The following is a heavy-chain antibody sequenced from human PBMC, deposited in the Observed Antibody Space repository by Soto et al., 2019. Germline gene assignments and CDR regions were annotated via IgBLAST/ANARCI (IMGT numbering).Heavy chain of an antibody. Sequence: QVQLVQSGAEVKKPGSSVKVSCKASGDTLSNLAISWVRQAPGQGLEWMGGIIPIFDTPHYAQKFKGRLTITADESTNTAYLELSSLRSEDTAMYYCAKDGMDTTMITWFDPWGQGTLVTVSS. CDR1: GDTLSNLA. J-gene: IGHJ5*02. V-gene: IGHV1-69*12. D-gene: IGHD5-18*01. CDR2: IIPIFDTP. CDR3: AKDGMDTTMITWFDP.